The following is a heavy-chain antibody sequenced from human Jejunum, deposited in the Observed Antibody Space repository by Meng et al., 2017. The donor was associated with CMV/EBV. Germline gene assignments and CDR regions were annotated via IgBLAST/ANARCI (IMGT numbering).Heavy chain of an antibody. CDR1: MSSSSYY. J-gene: IGHJ3*02. CDR2: IYYSGRT. V-gene: IGHV4-39*07. D-gene: IGHD3-22*01. CDR3: ARDYYDRSGSYWDAFDI. Sequence: MSSSSYYWGWIRQPPGKGLEWIGSIYYSGRTHYNPSLKSRVSMSVDTSKKQFSLKLSSVTAADTVVYYCARDYYDRSGSYWDAFDIWGQGTMVTVSS.